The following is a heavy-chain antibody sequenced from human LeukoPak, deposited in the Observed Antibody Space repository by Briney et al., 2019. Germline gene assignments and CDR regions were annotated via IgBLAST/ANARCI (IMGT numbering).Heavy chain of an antibody. CDR1: GFTFSSYA. V-gene: IGHV3-21*01. CDR2: ISRSSSYI. Sequence: GGSLRLSCAASGFTFSSYAMSWVRQAPGKGLEWVSSISRSSSYIYYADSLKGRFTISRDNAKNSLYLQMNSLRAEDTAVYYCARDEVAVASPPSHDAFDIWGQGTMVTVSS. J-gene: IGHJ3*02. D-gene: IGHD6-19*01. CDR3: ARDEVAVASPPSHDAFDI.